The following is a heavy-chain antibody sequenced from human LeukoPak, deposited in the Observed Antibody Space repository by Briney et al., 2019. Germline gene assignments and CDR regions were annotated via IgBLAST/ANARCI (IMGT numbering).Heavy chain of an antibody. V-gene: IGHV4-39*01. D-gene: IGHD5-12*01. Sequence: SETLSLTCTVSGRSISSSSDYCGWIRQPPGKGLEWIGSIYYSGSTYYNPSLKTRVTISVDTSKNQFSLKLSSVTAADTAVYYCARSPNSGYDPFDYWGQGTLVTVSS. CDR3: ARSPNSGYDPFDY. CDR1: GRSISSSSDY. CDR2: IYYSGST. J-gene: IGHJ4*02.